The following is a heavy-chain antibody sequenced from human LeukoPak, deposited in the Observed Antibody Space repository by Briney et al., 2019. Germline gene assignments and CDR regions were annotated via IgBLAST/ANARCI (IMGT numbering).Heavy chain of an antibody. Sequence: PSETLSLTCAVYGGSFSGYYWSWIRQPPGKGLEWIGEINHSGSTNYNPSLKSRVTIPVDTSKNQFSLKLSSVIAADTAVYYCARGSEYSSSWYLPFDYWGQGTLVTVSS. V-gene: IGHV4-34*01. J-gene: IGHJ4*02. CDR2: INHSGST. CDR3: ARGSEYSSSWYLPFDY. D-gene: IGHD6-13*01. CDR1: GGSFSGYY.